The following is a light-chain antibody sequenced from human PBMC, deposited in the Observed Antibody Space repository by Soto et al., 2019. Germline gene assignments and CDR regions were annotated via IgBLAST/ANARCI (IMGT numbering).Light chain of an antibody. V-gene: IGKV3-20*01. J-gene: IGKJ2*01. CDR3: QQYGSSPLMYT. CDR1: QSVSSSY. CDR2: GAS. Sequence: EIVLTQSPGTLSLSPGESATLSCRASQSVSSSYLTWYQQKPGQAPRLLIYGASNRATGIPDRFSGSGSGTAFTLTINRLEPEDFAVYYCQQYGSSPLMYTFGQGTKLEIK.